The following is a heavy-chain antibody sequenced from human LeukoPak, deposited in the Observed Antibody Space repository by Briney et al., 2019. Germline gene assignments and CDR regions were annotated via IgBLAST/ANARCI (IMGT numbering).Heavy chain of an antibody. CDR3: ARSPEVLWFWRFDP. V-gene: IGHV1-18*01. Sequence: ASVKVSCKASGGTFSSYAISWVRQAPGQVLEWMGLINPDGGNTNYAQKLQGRVTMTTDTSTSTAYMELRSLRSDDTAVYYCARSPEVLWFWRFDPWGQGTLVTVSS. J-gene: IGHJ5*02. CDR2: INPDGGNT. CDR1: GGTFSSYA. D-gene: IGHD3-10*01.